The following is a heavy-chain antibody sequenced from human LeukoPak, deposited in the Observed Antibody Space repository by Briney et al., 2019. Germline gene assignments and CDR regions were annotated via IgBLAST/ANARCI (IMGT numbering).Heavy chain of an antibody. D-gene: IGHD6-13*01. V-gene: IGHV6-1*01. CDR1: GDSVSSSSAA. CDR2: TYYRSKWYN. Sequence: SQTLSLTCAISGDSVSSSSAAWNWIRQSPSRGLEWLGRTYYRSKWYNDYAVSVKSRIAVPPDTSKNQFSLHLNSVTPEDTAVYYCARSAGGTVDYWGQGPLVTVSS. J-gene: IGHJ4*02. CDR3: ARSAGGTVDY.